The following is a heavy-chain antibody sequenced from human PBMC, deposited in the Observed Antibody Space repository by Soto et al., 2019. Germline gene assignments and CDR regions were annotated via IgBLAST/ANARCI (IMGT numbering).Heavy chain of an antibody. V-gene: IGHV3-30*03. CDR1: GFTFSSYG. D-gene: IGHD1-26*01. J-gene: IGHJ4*02. CDR3: AVFGGATTDDC. CDR2: ISYDGSSK. Sequence: QVQLVESGGGVVQPGRSLRLSCAASGFTFSSYGMHWVRQAPGKGLEWVAGISYDGSSKYYADSVKGRFTISRDNSKDTLEMQMNSLRAEDTAVDYCAVFGGATTDDCWGQGALVTVSS.